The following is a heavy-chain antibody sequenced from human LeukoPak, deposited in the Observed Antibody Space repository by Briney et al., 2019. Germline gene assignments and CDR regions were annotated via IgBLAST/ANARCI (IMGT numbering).Heavy chain of an antibody. D-gene: IGHD4-17*01. CDR1: GGSISSYY. CDR3: ARVPYGDYVDY. Sequence: PSETLSLTCTVSGGSISSYYWSWIRQPPGKGLEWIGYIYYSGSTNYNPSLKSRVTISVDTSKNQFSLKLSSVTAADTAVYYGARVPYGDYVDYWGQGTLVTVSS. CDR2: IYYSGST. V-gene: IGHV4-59*01. J-gene: IGHJ4*02.